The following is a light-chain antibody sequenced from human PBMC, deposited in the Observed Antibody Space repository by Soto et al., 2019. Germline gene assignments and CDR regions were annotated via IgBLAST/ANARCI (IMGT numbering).Light chain of an antibody. CDR3: QQYGFSLRT. Sequence: EIVLTQSPATLSVSPLEIVTVSFRASQSIASSYLAWYQQKPGQAPRLLIYDASRRATGIPDRFSGSGSGTDFTLTISRLEPEDFAVYYCQQYGFSLRTFGQGTKVDIK. V-gene: IGKV3-20*01. J-gene: IGKJ1*01. CDR2: DAS. CDR1: QSIASSY.